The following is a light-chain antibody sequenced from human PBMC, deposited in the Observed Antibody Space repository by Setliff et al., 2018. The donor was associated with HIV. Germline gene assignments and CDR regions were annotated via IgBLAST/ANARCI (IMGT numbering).Light chain of an antibody. CDR1: SSDVGAYNY. V-gene: IGLV2-8*01. CDR2: EVN. CDR3: SSYVGSNKGV. Sequence: QSALAQPPSASGSPGQSVTISCTGTSSDVGAYNYVSWYQQHPGKAPKLMIYEVNKRPSGVPDRFSGSKSGNTASLTVSGLQAEDEADYYCSSYVGSNKGVFGTGTKVTVL. J-gene: IGLJ1*01.